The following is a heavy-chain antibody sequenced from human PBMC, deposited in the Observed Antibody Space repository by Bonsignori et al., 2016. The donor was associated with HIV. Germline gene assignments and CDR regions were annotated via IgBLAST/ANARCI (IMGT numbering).Heavy chain of an antibody. Sequence: WIRQPPGKGLEWIGEINHSGSTNYNPSLKSRVTISVDTSKNQFSLKLSSVTAADTAVYYCARGFSASSGPGGRLFDYWGQGTLVTVSS. V-gene: IGHV4-34*01. D-gene: IGHD3-22*01. CDR3: ARGFSASSGPGGRLFDY. J-gene: IGHJ4*02. CDR2: INHSGST.